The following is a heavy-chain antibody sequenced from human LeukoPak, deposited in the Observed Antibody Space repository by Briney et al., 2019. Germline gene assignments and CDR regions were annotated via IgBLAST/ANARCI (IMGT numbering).Heavy chain of an antibody. J-gene: IGHJ4*02. D-gene: IGHD3-10*01. CDR2: IKQDGSEK. Sequence: PGGSLRLSCAASGFTFSSYWMSWVRQAPGKGLEWVANIKQDGSEKYYVDSVKGRFIISRDNAKNSLYLQMNSLRAEDTAVNYCAGTAWGVGFYYFDYWGQGTLVTVSS. CDR3: AGTAWGVGFYYFDY. CDR1: GFTFSSYW. V-gene: IGHV3-7*01.